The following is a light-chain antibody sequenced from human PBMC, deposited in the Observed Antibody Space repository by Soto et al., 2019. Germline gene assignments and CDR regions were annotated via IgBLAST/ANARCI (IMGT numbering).Light chain of an antibody. CDR1: QSVSSY. Sequence: EIVLTQSPATLSLSPGERATLSCRASQSVSSYLAWYQQKPGQAPRLLIYDASNRATGIPARFSGSGSGTDFTLTIGSLEPEDFAVYYCQQRINWPRLTFGGGTKVEIK. CDR3: QQRINWPRLT. J-gene: IGKJ4*01. V-gene: IGKV3-11*01. CDR2: DAS.